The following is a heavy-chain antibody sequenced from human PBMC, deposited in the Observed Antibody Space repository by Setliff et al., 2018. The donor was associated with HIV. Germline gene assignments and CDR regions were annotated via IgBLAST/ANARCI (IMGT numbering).Heavy chain of an antibody. CDR3: ARDPLFMYYYDSNAKGGVS. D-gene: IGHD3-22*01. J-gene: IGHJ5*02. Sequence: GGSLRLSCAASGFTFDIYWMSWVRQAPGKGLEWVANIKQDGIEKYYVDSVRGRFTISRDNTKNWLFLQMNNLSPEDTAVYYCARDPLFMYYYDSNAKGGVSWGQGTLVTVSS. CDR2: IKQDGIEK. V-gene: IGHV3-7*03. CDR1: GFTFDIYW.